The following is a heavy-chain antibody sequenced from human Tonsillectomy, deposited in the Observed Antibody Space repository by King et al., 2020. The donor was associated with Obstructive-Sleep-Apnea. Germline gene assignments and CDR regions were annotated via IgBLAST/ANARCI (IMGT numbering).Heavy chain of an antibody. CDR1: GGSISSGGYS. CDR2: IYSSGST. CDR3: ARIWGSGAFDS. Sequence: VQLQESGPGLVKPSQTLSLTCAVSGGSISSGGYSWSWIRQPPGKGLEWIGYIYSSGSTYHHPSLKSRVTISVDTSKNQFSLMLSSLTAADTAGYYCARIWGSGAFDSWGQGTMVTVS. D-gene: IGHD7-27*01. J-gene: IGHJ3*01. V-gene: IGHV4-30-4*07.